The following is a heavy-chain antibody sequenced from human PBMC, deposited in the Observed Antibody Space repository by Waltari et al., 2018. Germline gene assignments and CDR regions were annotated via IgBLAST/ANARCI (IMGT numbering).Heavy chain of an antibody. CDR2: IYPGDSDT. CDR3: ARMRDHYLTGGYYYGMDV. Sequence: GKGLEWMGIIYPGDSDTRYSPSFQGQVTISADKSISTAYLQWSSLKASDTAMYYCARMRDHYLTGGYYYGMDVWGQGTTVTVSS. D-gene: IGHD1-26*01. V-gene: IGHV5-51*01. J-gene: IGHJ6*02.